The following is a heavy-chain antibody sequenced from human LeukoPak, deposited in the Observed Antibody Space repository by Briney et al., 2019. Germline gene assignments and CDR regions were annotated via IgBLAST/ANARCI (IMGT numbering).Heavy chain of an antibody. V-gene: IGHV4-39*07. D-gene: IGHD2-8*02. CDR3: ARADFTEFDP. CDR1: GGSISSSNYY. Sequence: SETLSLTCTVSGGSISSSNYYWGWIRQPPGKGLEWIGSIYYSGSTYYNPSLKSRVTVSVDTYKNQFSLKLSSVTAADTAVYYCARADFTEFDPWGQGTLVTVSS. J-gene: IGHJ5*02. CDR2: IYYSGST.